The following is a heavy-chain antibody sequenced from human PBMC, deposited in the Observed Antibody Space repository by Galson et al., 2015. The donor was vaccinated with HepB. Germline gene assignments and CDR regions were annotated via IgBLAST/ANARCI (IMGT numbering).Heavy chain of an antibody. V-gene: IGHV3-23*01. CDR2: IIASGGTT. Sequence: SLRLSCAASGFTFSSYAMNWVRQAPGKGLEWVSSIIASGGTTYYADSVKGRFTISRDNSKNTQYLQMNSLRAEDTAVYYCAKGLGGSYGKYLFDYWGQGTLVTVSS. J-gene: IGHJ4*02. D-gene: IGHD1-26*01. CDR1: GFTFSSYA. CDR3: AKGLGGSYGKYLFDY.